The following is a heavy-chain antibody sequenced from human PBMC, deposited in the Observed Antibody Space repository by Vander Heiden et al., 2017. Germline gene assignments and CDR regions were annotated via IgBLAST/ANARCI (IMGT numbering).Heavy chain of an antibody. CDR1: EFTFRSYA. CDR3: ARNSGSYYGYYYGMDV. D-gene: IGHD1-26*01. V-gene: IGHV3-30*01. CDR2: ISYDGSNK. Sequence: QVQLVESGGGVVQPGRSLRLSCAASEFTFRSYAMHWVRQAPGKGLEWVAVISYDGSNKYYADSVKGRFTISRDNSKNTLYLQMNSLRAEDTAVYYCARNSGSYYGYYYGMDVWGQGTTVTVSS. J-gene: IGHJ6*02.